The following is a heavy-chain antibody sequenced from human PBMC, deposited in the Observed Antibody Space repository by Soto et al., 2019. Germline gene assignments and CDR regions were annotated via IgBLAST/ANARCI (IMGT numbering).Heavy chain of an antibody. CDR1: GVSISSGCYY. CDR2: IYYSGST. V-gene: IGHV4-31*02. J-gene: IGHJ5*02. Sequence: SETLSLTCTVSGVSISSGCYYWSWIRELPGKGLVWIGYIYYSGSTSYYPSLKIRVSISVDTSKKQFSLKLRSVTAADTAVYCCARTLQRIKAGFDPWGKGNSVTDSS. D-gene: IGHD4-4*01. CDR3: ARTLQRIKAGFDP.